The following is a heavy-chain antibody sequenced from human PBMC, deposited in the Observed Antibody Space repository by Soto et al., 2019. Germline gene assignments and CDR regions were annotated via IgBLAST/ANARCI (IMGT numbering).Heavy chain of an antibody. Sequence: RSLTCVVSGHSLSSAYYWGWIRQPPGKGLEWIGSMYHSGSTFYNPSLKSRVTISMVTSNNQFSLKLRSATAADTAVYYCAAYDFSGAAAFDVWGLGIMVTVSS. CDR3: AAYDFSGAAAFDV. J-gene: IGHJ3*01. V-gene: IGHV4-38-2*01. CDR1: GHSLSSAYY. CDR2: MYHSGST. D-gene: IGHD3-3*01.